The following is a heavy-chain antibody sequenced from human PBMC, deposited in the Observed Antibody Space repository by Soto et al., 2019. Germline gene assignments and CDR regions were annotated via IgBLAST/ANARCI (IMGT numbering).Heavy chain of an antibody. Sequence: GGSLRLSCAASGFTFSSYAMSWVRQAPGKGLEWVSAISGSGGSTYYADSVKGRFTISRDNSKNTLYLQMNSLRAEDTAVYYCAKDRLEFYDSSGYDYWGQGTLVTVSS. V-gene: IGHV3-23*01. J-gene: IGHJ4*02. D-gene: IGHD3-22*01. CDR3: AKDRLEFYDSSGYDY. CDR1: GFTFSSYA. CDR2: ISGSGGST.